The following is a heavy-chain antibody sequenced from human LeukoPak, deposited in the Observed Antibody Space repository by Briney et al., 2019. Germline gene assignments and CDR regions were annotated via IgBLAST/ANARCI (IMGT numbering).Heavy chain of an antibody. J-gene: IGHJ4*02. V-gene: IGHV4-59*01. D-gene: IGHD4-4*01. CDR3: ATFYSNFDY. CDR2: IYYSGST. Sequence: SETLSLTCTVSGGSISSYYWSWIRQPPGKGLEWIGYIYYSGSTNYNPSLKSRVTISVDTSKNQFSLKLSSVTAADTAVYYCATFYSNFDYWGQGTLVTVSS. CDR1: GGSISSYY.